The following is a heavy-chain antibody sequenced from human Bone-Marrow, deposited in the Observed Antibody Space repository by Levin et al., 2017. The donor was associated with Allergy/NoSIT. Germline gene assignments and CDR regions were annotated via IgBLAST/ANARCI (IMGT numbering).Heavy chain of an antibody. V-gene: IGHV3-11*01. D-gene: IGHD2-15*01. CDR3: ARDLGATNWFDP. CDR2: ISRSGSTI. CDR1: GFMFRDYW. J-gene: IGHJ5*02. Sequence: GGSLRLSCAASGFMFRDYWITWIRQAPGKGLEWIAYISRSGSTIYYAESVKGRFTISRDNARKSLYLQMHSLRVEDTALYYCARDLGATNWFDPWGQGTLVTVSS.